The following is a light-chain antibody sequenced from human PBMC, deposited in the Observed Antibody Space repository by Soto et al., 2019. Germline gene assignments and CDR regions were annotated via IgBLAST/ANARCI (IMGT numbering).Light chain of an antibody. J-gene: IGLJ3*02. CDR3: SSYTSSSTQV. Sequence: QSALTQPASVSGSPGQSITISCTGTSSDVGGYNYVSRYQQHPGKAPKLMIYEVSHRPSGVSNRFSGSKSANTASLTISGLQAEDEADYYCSSYTSSSTQVFGGGTKLTVL. CDR1: SSDVGGYNY. V-gene: IGLV2-14*01. CDR2: EVS.